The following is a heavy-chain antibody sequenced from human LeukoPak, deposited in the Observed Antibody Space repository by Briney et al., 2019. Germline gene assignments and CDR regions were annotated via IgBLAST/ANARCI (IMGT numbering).Heavy chain of an antibody. J-gene: IGHJ3*02. CDR3: ARLSTTTYPDSQFAPKGALDI. Sequence: SETLSLMCTVSGDSINNWNYYWAWIRQPPGKGLEWMGNVYHRGTTDSHPSLKSRLSMSVDTSKNTLFLRLTSLTAADTALYFCARLSTTTYPDSQFAPKGALDIWGPGTMVVVSS. V-gene: IGHV4-39*02. CDR1: GDSINNWNYY. D-gene: IGHD5-24*01. CDR2: VYHRGTT.